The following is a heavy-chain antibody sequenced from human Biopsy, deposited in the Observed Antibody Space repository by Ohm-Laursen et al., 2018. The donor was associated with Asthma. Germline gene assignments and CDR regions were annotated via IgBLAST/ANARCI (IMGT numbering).Heavy chain of an antibody. J-gene: IGHJ3*02. CDR2: INAANGNT. D-gene: IGHD3-9*01. CDR3: ARTYFDFLTGQVHDAFAM. V-gene: IGHV1-3*01. CDR1: GYTFINYA. Sequence: ASVKASCKASGYTFINYAIHWVRQAPGHSLEWMGWINAANGNTKYSQKFQGRLTISRDTSASTAYMDLSSPRSEDTAVYYCARTYFDFLTGQVHDAFAMWGQGTMVTVSS.